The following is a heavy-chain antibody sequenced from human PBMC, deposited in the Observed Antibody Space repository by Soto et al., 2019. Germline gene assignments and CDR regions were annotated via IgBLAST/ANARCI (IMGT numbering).Heavy chain of an antibody. CDR1: GFTFTSYA. J-gene: IGHJ6*02. Sequence: GGSLRLSCAVSGFTFTSYAMTWVRQAPGKGLEWVSAISGSGGSEFYADSVKCRFTISRDNSKNTLYLQMKSLRAEDTALYYCAKGDTTMITDYYAMDVWGQGTTVTVSS. D-gene: IGHD5-18*01. CDR2: ISGSGGSE. CDR3: AKGDTTMITDYYAMDV. V-gene: IGHV3-23*01.